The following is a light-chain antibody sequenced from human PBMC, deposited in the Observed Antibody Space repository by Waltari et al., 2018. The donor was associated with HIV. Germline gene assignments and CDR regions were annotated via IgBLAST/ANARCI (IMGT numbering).Light chain of an antibody. J-gene: IGLJ3*02. CDR3: AAWDHGLTGPNWV. V-gene: IGLV1-47*01. Sequence: QSVLTPPPSTSGTPGQGVTISCSGSRSNIGRNYVYWYRHLPGTTPKLRIYRSDQRPSGVPDRFSASKSGTSASLAISGLQSEDEAVYYCAAWDHGLTGPNWVFGGGTRLTVL. CDR2: RSD. CDR1: RSNIGRNY.